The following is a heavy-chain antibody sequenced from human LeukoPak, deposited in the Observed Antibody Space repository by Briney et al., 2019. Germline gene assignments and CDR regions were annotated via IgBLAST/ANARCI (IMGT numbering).Heavy chain of an antibody. Sequence: GASVTVSCKASGYTFTGYYMHWERQAPGQGLEWMGWINPNSGGTNYAQKFQGRVTITADKSTSTAYMELSSLRSEDTAVYYCARVNKYSSSPSDHWGQGTLVTVSS. V-gene: IGHV1-2*02. CDR2: INPNSGGT. J-gene: IGHJ4*02. CDR3: ARVNKYSSSPSDH. D-gene: IGHD6-6*01. CDR1: GYTFTGYY.